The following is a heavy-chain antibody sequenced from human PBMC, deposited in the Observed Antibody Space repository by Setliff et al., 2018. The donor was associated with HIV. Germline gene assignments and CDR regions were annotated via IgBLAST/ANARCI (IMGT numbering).Heavy chain of an antibody. CDR1: GDSVSSGSYY. CDR2: IYYSGTT. Sequence: SETLSLTCTVSGDSVSSGSYYWSWIRQPPGKGLEWIGYIYYSGTTNYNPSLKSRVTISVDTSKNQFSLKLSSVTAADTAVYYCARLGAEDFSDYDWVDYWGQGTLVTVSS. J-gene: IGHJ4*02. CDR3: ARLGAEDFSDYDWVDY. D-gene: IGHD5-12*01. V-gene: IGHV4-61*01.